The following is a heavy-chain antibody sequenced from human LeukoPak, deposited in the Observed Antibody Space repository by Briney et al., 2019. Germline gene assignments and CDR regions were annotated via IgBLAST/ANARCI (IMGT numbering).Heavy chain of an antibody. V-gene: IGHV3-11*06. CDR1: GFTFSDYY. D-gene: IGHD5-18*01. CDR2: ISSSSSYT. CDR3: ARRDTAMGLDY. J-gene: IGHJ4*02. Sequence: GGSLRLSCAASGFTFSDYYMSWIRQAPGKGLEWVSYISSSSSYTNYADSVKGRFTIPRDNAKNSLYLQMNSLRAEDTAVYYCARRDTAMGLDYWGQGTLVTVSS.